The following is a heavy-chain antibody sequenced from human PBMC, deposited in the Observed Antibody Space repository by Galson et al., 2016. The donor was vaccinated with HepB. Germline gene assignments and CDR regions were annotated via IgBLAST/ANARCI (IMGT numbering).Heavy chain of an antibody. D-gene: IGHD2-2*01. J-gene: IGHJ5*02. CDR2: IFHSGGP. CDR1: GDSVISSNW. V-gene: IGHV4-4*02. CDR3: TRARRYCSSSSCYLDP. Sequence: SETLSLTCTVSGDSVISSNWWNWVRQPPGKGLEWIGEIFHSGGPNYNPSLKSRVTISLDKPNNHISLRLSSVTAADTAVYYCTRARRYCSSSSCYLDPWGQGTLVTVSS.